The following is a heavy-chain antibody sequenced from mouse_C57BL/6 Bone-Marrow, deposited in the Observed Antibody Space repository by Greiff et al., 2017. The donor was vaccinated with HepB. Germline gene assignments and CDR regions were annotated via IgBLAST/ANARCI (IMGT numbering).Heavy chain of an antibody. V-gene: IGHV1-82*01. Sequence: VKLVESGPELVKPGASVKISCTASGYAFSSSWMNWVKQRPGKGLEWIGRIYPGDGDTNYNGKFKGKATLTADKSSSTAYMQLSSLTSEDSAVYFCASYYGNAMDYWGQGTSVTVSS. CDR2: IYPGDGDT. CDR3: ASYYGNAMDY. CDR1: GYAFSSSW. D-gene: IGHD1-1*01. J-gene: IGHJ4*01.